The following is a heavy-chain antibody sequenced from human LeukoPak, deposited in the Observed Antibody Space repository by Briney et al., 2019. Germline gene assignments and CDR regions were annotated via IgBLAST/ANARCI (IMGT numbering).Heavy chain of an antibody. Sequence: PGGSLRLSCAASGFSFSVYWMHWVRQAPGKGPVWVSRIKTDGSITDYADSVKGRFTISRDNSKNTLYLQMDSLRAEDTAVYYCAKDRSPSGSYGPYYFDYWGQGTLVTVSS. V-gene: IGHV3-74*01. D-gene: IGHD1-26*01. CDR3: AKDRSPSGSYGPYYFDY. CDR2: IKTDGSIT. J-gene: IGHJ4*02. CDR1: GFSFSVYW.